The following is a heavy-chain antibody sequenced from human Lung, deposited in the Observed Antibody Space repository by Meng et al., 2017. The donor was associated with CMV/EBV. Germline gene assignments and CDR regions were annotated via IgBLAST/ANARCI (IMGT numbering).Heavy chain of an antibody. V-gene: IGHV3-15*01. D-gene: IGHD4-11*01. Sequence: ESXKISXVASGFTFSNSWMNWVRQAPGKGLEWVGRIKNKADGGTTDYAAHVKGRFTISRDDSKNTMYLQMNSLKSEDKAVYYCTTMSTIDYSNHPFDYWGQGXLVTVSS. CDR1: GFTFSNSW. CDR3: TTMSTIDYSNHPFDY. J-gene: IGHJ4*02. CDR2: IKNKADGGTT.